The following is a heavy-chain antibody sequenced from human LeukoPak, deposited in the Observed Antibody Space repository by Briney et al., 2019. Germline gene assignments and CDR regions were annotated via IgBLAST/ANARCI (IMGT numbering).Heavy chain of an antibody. J-gene: IGHJ4*02. CDR2: IRYDGSNK. Sequence: GGSLRLSCAASGFTFSSYGMHWVRQAPGEGLEWVAFIRYDGSNKYYADSVKGRFTISRDNSKNTLYLQMNSLRAEGTAVYYCARDLKYQLCYFDYWGQGTLVTVSS. CDR1: GFTFSSYG. CDR3: ARDLKYQLCYFDY. D-gene: IGHD2-2*01. V-gene: IGHV3-30*02.